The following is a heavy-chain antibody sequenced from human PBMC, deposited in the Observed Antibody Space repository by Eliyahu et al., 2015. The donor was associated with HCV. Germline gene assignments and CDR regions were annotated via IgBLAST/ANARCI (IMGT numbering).Heavy chain of an antibody. D-gene: IGHD6-6*01. Sequence: QVQLVESGGGVVQPGRSLRLSCAASGFTFTNYDIHWVRQAPGKGLEWVAVISYDGSNKYYADSVKGRFTISRDNSKNTVSLQMNSLKTEDTAVYYCAKQSFGSSFEYWGQGTLVTVSS. CDR3: AKQSFGSSFEY. CDR2: ISYDGSNK. J-gene: IGHJ4*02. CDR1: GFTFTNYD. V-gene: IGHV3-30*18.